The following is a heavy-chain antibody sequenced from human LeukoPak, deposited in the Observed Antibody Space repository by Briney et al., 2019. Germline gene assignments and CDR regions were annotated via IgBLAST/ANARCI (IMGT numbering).Heavy chain of an antibody. CDR1: GYTFTSYY. CDR3: ARAFGSYYYGSGSAGTSYYYYMDV. CDR2: IIPIFGTA. Sequence: ASVKVSCKASGYTFTSYYIHWVRQAPGQGLEWMGGIIPIFGTANYAQKFQGRVTITADKSTSTAYMELSSLRSEDTAVYYCARAFGSYYYGSGSAGTSYYYYMDVWGKGTTVTISS. V-gene: IGHV1-69*06. D-gene: IGHD3-10*01. J-gene: IGHJ6*03.